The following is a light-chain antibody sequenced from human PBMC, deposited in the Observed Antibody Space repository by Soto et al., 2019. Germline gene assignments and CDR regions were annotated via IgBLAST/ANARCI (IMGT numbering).Light chain of an antibody. Sequence: QSVLTQPPSASGAPGQRVTISCSGSSTNIGSNYIFWYQQFPGMAPKLLIYFENQRPSGVPDRFSGSKSGTSTSLAISGLRSEDEADYYCAAWDDSLSAFVFGPGTKLTVL. J-gene: IGLJ1*01. V-gene: IGLV1-47*02. CDR1: STNIGSNY. CDR3: AAWDDSLSAFV. CDR2: FEN.